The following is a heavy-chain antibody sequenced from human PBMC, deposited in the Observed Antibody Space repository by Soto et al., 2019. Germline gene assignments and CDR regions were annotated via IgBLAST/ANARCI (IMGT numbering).Heavy chain of an antibody. CDR1: GGTFSSYA. V-gene: IGHV1-69*13. D-gene: IGHD5-12*01. Sequence: SVKVSCKASGGTFSSYAISWVRQAPGQGLEWMGGIIPIFGTANYAQKFQGRVTITADESTSTAYMELSSLRSEDTAVYYCARVGHGYNGRFDYWGQGTLVTVSS. CDR3: ARVGHGYNGRFDY. J-gene: IGHJ4*02. CDR2: IIPIFGTA.